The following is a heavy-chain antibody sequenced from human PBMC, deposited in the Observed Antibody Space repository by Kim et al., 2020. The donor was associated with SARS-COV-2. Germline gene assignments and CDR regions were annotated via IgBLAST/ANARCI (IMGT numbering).Heavy chain of an antibody. V-gene: IGHV4-61*07. CDR3: ARQSHYYDSGSFDY. D-gene: IGHD3-10*01. J-gene: IGHJ4*02. Sequence: NPPHKGRVTISVDTSQNQFSLKLSSVTAADTAVYYCARQSHYYDSGSFDYWGQGTLVTVSP.